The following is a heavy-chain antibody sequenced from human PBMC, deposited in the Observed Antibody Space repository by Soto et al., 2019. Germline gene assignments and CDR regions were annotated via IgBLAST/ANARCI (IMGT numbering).Heavy chain of an antibody. CDR1: GFTFSSYT. J-gene: IGHJ4*02. Sequence: QVPLVESGGGVVQPGRSLRLSCAASGFTFSSYTMHWVRQAPGKGLEWVAVISYDGSNKYYADSVKGRFTISRDNSKNTLYLQMNRLRAEDTAVYYCARSPRVAARKVGDYFDYWYPGTLVTVAS. CDR3: ARSPRVAARKVGDYFDY. D-gene: IGHD1-26*01. CDR2: ISYDGSNK. V-gene: IGHV3-30-3*01.